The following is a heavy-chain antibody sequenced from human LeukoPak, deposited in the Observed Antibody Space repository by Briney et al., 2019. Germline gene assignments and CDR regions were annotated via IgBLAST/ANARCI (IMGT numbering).Heavy chain of an antibody. D-gene: IGHD2-2*01. J-gene: IGHJ4*02. CDR2: IYTSGST. V-gene: IGHV4-4*07. CDR3: ARDGGYCSSTSCPPFDY. Sequence: PSETPSLTCTVSGGSISSYYWSWIRQPAGKGLEWIGRIYTSGSTNYNPSLKSRVTMSVDTSKNQFSLKLSSVTAADTAVYYCARDGGYCSSTSCPPFDYWGQGTLVTVSS. CDR1: GGSISSYY.